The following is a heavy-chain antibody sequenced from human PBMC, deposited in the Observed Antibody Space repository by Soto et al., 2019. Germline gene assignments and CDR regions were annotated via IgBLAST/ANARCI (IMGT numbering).Heavy chain of an antibody. V-gene: IGHV3-11*06. J-gene: IGHJ6*02. CDR3: ARSSGRRHVFTFDYGLDV. D-gene: IGHD3-16*01. CDR2: SSSSGGYT. CDR1: GFSVGDNY. Sequence: QVQLVESGGGLVEPGGSLRLSCAASGFSVGDNYMTWIRQAPGKGLKWLSYSSSSGGYTNYADSVKGRFTISRDNAKNSLYLQMDSLRAEDTALYFCARSSGRRHVFTFDYGLDVWGQGTTVTVSS.